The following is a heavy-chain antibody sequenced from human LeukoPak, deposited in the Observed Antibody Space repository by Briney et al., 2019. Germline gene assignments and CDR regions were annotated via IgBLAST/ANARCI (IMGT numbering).Heavy chain of an antibody. CDR1: GSTFTGYY. J-gene: IGHJ4*02. V-gene: IGHV1-2*02. D-gene: IGHD3-10*01. CDR2: INPNSGGT. CDR3: ASPDYTNYGSGTYCLSY. Sequence: ASVKVSCKASGSTFTGYYMHWVRQAPGQGLEWMGWINPNSGGTNYAQKFQGRVTMTRDTFISTAYMELSSLRSDDTAVYYCASPDYTNYGSGTYCLSYWGQGTLVTVSS.